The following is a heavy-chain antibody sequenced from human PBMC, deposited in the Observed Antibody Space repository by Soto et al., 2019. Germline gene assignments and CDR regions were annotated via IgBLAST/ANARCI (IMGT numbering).Heavy chain of an antibody. CDR3: ARDGGGSSPDYYYYYYMDV. D-gene: IGHD6-6*01. Sequence: VASVKVSCKASGYTFTGYYMHWVRQAPGQGLEWMGWINPNSGGTNYAQKFQGWVTMTRDTSISTAYMELSRLRSDDTAVYYCARDGGGSSPDYYYYYYMDVWGKGTTVTVSS. V-gene: IGHV1-2*04. CDR2: INPNSGGT. J-gene: IGHJ6*03. CDR1: GYTFTGYY.